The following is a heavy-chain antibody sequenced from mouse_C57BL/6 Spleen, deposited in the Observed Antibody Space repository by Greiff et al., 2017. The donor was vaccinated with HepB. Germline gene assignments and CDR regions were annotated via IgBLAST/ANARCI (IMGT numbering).Heavy chain of an antibody. CDR1: GYTFTDYN. D-gene: IGHD2-2*01. V-gene: IGHV1-18*01. CDR2: INPNNGGT. Sequence: VQLKESGPELVKPGASVKIPCKASGYTFTDYNMDWVKQSHGKSLEWIGDINPNNGGTIYNQKFKGKATLTVDKSSSTAYMTLRRLTSEDTAVYYCARCEGLRRNYAMDYWGQGTSVTVSS. CDR3: ARCEGLRRNYAMDY. J-gene: IGHJ4*01.